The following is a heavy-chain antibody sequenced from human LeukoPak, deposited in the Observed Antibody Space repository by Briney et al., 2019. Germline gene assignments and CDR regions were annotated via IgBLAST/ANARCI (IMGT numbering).Heavy chain of an antibody. Sequence: ASVKVSCKASGYTFTSYDINWVGRATGQELEGLGMMNPNSGSTAYAQKFQGRITMTRNTSISTAYMELSSLRSEDTAVYYCARVLGTIAVAGPPDYWGQGTLVTVSS. CDR1: GYTFTSYD. CDR2: MNPNSGST. CDR3: ARVLGTIAVAGPPDY. V-gene: IGHV1-8*01. D-gene: IGHD6-19*01. J-gene: IGHJ4*02.